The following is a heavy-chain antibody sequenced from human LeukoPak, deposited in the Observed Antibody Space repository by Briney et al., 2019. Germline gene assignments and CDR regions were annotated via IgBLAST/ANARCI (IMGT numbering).Heavy chain of an antibody. CDR2: INHSGST. CDR1: GGSISSSSYY. D-gene: IGHD3-22*01. V-gene: IGHV4-39*07. CDR3: ARLRRDSSGYPLYYYYYYMDV. Sequence: SETLSLTCTVSGGSISSSSYYWGWIRQPPGKGLEWIGEINHSGSTNYNPSLKSRVTISVDTSKNQFSLKLSSVTAADTAVYYCARLRRDSSGYPLYYYYYYMDVWGKGTTVTVSS. J-gene: IGHJ6*03.